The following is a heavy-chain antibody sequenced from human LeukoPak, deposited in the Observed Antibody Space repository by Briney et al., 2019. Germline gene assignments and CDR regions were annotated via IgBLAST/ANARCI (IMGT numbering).Heavy chain of an antibody. Sequence: GGSLRLSCAVAGFTLSNYAMNWVRQAPGKGLEWVSAISKSGGSTYYADSVKGRFTISRDNSKNTLYLQMNSLRAEDTAVYCCAKDRYYYDSSGYYHYFDHWGQGTLVTVSS. CDR1: GFTLSNYA. CDR2: ISKSGGST. V-gene: IGHV3-23*01. D-gene: IGHD3-22*01. J-gene: IGHJ4*02. CDR3: AKDRYYYDSSGYYHYFDH.